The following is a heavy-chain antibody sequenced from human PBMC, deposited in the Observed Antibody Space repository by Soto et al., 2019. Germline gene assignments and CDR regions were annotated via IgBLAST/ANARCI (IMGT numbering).Heavy chain of an antibody. Sequence: LRLSCEASGFTFSSYGMHWVRQSPGKGLERVAIISYDGSKKNYADSVKGRFTIPRDNSKRTLYLEMNSLRAEDTAVYYCAKEQTPEYYDSSGYPGPFDNWGQGTLVTVSS. J-gene: IGHJ4*02. CDR1: GFTFSSYG. CDR3: AKEQTPEYYDSSGYPGPFDN. D-gene: IGHD3-22*01. CDR2: ISYDGSKK. V-gene: IGHV3-30*18.